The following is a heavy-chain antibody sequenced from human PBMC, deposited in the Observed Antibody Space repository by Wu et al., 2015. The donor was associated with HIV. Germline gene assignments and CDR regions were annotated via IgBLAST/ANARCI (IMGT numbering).Heavy chain of an antibody. D-gene: IGHD2-21*02. CDR1: GYTFTGYY. Sequence: QVQLVQSGAEVKKPGASVKVSCKASGYTFTGYYIHWVRQAPGQGLEWMGWINPDSGGTNYAQKFQGRVTMTRDTSISTVHMELTRLTSDDTAVYYCARVLPSVVVTGGLDVWGQGDHGSPSP. CDR2: INPDSGGT. J-gene: IGHJ6*02. V-gene: IGHV1-2*02. CDR3: ARVLPSVVVTGGLDV.